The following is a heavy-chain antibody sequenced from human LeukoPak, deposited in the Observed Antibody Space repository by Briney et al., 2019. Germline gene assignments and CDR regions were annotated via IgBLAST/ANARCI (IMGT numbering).Heavy chain of an antibody. D-gene: IGHD3-22*01. CDR1: GGSISNYY. CDR3: ARLKYYDSTGYSPGYYMDV. V-gene: IGHV4-4*07. CDR2: IYITGST. J-gene: IGHJ6*03. Sequence: SQTLSLTCSVSGGSISNYYWGWIRQSAGAGPERVGRIYITGSTTYNPSLQSRLSMSVDTSKNQFSLRLRSVSAADTAVYYCARLKYYDSTGYSPGYYMDVWGKGITVPVSS.